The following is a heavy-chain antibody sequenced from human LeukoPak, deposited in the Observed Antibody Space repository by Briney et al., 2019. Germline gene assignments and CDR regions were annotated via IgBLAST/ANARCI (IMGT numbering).Heavy chain of an antibody. CDR2: INPSDGYT. D-gene: IGHD5-12*01. Sequence: ASVTVSCKASGYTFTRHYMHWVRQAPGQGLEWMGIINPSDGYTNYAQNFQARVSMTRDASTNTVYMELRSLRYDDTAFYYCARDSSRSGQAWWFDPWGQGTLVTVSS. V-gene: IGHV1-46*01. CDR3: ARDSSRSGQAWWFDP. J-gene: IGHJ5*02. CDR1: GYTFTRHY.